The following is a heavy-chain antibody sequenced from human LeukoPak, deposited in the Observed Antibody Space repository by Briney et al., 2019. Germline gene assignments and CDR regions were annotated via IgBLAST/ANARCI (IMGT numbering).Heavy chain of an antibody. CDR2: IYHSGST. D-gene: IGHD3-10*01. CDR1: GYSISSGYY. V-gene: IGHV4-38-2*01. Sequence: PSETLSLTCAVSGYSISSGYYWGWIRQPPGTGLEWIGSIYHSGSTYYNPSLKSRVTISVDTSKNQFSLKLSSVTAADTAVYYCARRYGSYSQNLFDYWGQGTLVTVSS. CDR3: ARRYGSYSQNLFDY. J-gene: IGHJ4*02.